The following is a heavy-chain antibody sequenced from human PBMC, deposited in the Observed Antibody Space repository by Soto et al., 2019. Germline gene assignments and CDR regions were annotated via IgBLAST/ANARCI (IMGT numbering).Heavy chain of an antibody. V-gene: IGHV3-48*02. D-gene: IGHD6-19*01. Sequence: GGSLRLSCAASGFTFSSYSMNWVRQAPGKGLEWVSYISSSSSTIYYADSVKGRFTISRDNAKNSLYLQMNSLRDEDTAVYYCARDLVAGPRYYYYYGMDVWGQGTTVTVSS. J-gene: IGHJ6*02. CDR2: ISSSSSTI. CDR3: ARDLVAGPRYYYYYGMDV. CDR1: GFTFSSYS.